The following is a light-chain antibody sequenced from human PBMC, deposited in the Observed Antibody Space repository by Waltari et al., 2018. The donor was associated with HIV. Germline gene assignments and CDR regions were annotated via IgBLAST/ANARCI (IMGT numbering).Light chain of an antibody. CDR1: PCVSSN. V-gene: IGKV3-15*01. CDR3: QQYNNWPPIT. Sequence: EIVMTQSPATLSVSPGERATLACRASPCVSSNLAWYQQKPGQAPRLLIYGASTRATGIPARFSGSGSGTDFTLTISSLQSEDFAVYYCQQYNNWPPITFGQGTRLEIK. CDR2: GAS. J-gene: IGKJ5*01.